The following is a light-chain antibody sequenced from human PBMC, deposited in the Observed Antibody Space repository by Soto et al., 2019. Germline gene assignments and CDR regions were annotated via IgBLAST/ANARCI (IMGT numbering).Light chain of an antibody. CDR2: EGS. V-gene: IGLV2-23*01. J-gene: IGLJ1*01. CDR1: SSDVGSYHR. CDR3: CSYAGSSTFV. Sequence: QSALTQPASVSGSPGQSITISCTGTSSDVGSYHRVSWYQHHPGKAPKLMIYEGSKRPSGVSNRFSGSKSGNTASLTISGLQAEDEADYYCCSYAGSSTFVFGTGTKLTVL.